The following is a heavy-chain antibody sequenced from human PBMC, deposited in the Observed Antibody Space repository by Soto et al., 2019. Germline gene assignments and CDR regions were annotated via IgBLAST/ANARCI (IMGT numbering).Heavy chain of an antibody. Sequence: QLQLQESGPGLMKPSETLSLICTVSGGSISSSSHHWGWIRQPPGKGLEWIGSIYYSGSTYYNPSLQSRVTITVDTSKTQFSLKPNSVNAADRVLFYCASHSYYYESRGYSWQWGQGTMVTVSA. J-gene: IGHJ3*01. CDR3: ASHSYYYESRGYSWQ. CDR2: IYYSGST. D-gene: IGHD3-22*01. CDR1: GGSISSSSHH. V-gene: IGHV4-39*01.